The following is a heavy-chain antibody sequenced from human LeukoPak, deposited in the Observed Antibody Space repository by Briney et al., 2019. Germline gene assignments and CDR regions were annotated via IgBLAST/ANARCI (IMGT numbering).Heavy chain of an antibody. J-gene: IGHJ4*02. CDR2: ISYDGSNK. D-gene: IGHD3-16*01. CDR3: AQSGRGITGYFDY. CDR1: GFTFSSYG. Sequence: GGSLRLSCAASGFTFSSYGMHWVRQAPGKGLEWVALISYDGSNKYYADSVKGRFTISRDNSKNTLYLQMNSLRAEDTAVYYCAQSGRGITGYFDYWGQGTLVSFCS. V-gene: IGHV3-30*18.